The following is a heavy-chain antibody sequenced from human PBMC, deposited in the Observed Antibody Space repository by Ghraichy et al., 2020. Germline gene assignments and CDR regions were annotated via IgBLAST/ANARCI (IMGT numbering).Heavy chain of an antibody. J-gene: IGHJ3*02. CDR2: ISDDTTRK. Sequence: GGSLRLSCEVSGFTLRDFYMSWIRQAPGKGLEWISYISDDTTRKYSADSVRGRFTVSRDNAGNSVFLQMNFLTPEDTAVYYCARRYRAFDIWGQGTVVTVSS. CDR1: GFTLRDFY. V-gene: IGHV3-11*01. CDR3: ARRYRAFDI. D-gene: IGHD1-26*01.